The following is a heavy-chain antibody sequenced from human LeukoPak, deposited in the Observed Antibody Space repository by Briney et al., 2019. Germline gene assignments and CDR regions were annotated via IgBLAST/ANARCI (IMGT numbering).Heavy chain of an antibody. CDR3: ARGGWDYYDSSGYYYLDC. J-gene: IGHJ4*02. V-gene: IGHV4-59*01. CDR2: IFYSGST. D-gene: IGHD3-22*01. Sequence: SETLSLTCTVSGGSMSSYYWSWIRQPPGKGLEWIGYIFYSGSTNYNPSLKSRVTISVDTSKNQFSLKLSSVTAADTAVYYCARGGWDYYDSSGYYYLDCWGQGTPVTVSS. CDR1: GGSMSSYY.